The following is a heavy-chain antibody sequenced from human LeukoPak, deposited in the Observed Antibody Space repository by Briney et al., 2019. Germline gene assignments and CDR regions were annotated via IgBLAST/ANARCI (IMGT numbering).Heavy chain of an antibody. V-gene: IGHV4-39*01. CDR3: ARSGYAYYFDY. CDR2: IYYSGST. CDR1: GGSISSSSYY. Sequence: SETLSLTCTVSGGSISSSSYYWGWIRQPPGKGLEWIGSIYYSGSTYYNPSLKSRVTISVDTFKNQFSLKLSSVTAADTAVYYCARSGYAYYFDYWGQGTLVTVSS. D-gene: IGHD5-12*01. J-gene: IGHJ4*02.